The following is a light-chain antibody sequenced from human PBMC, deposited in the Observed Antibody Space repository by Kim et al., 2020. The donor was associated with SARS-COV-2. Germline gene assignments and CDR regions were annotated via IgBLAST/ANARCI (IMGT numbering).Light chain of an antibody. J-gene: IGKJ1*01. V-gene: IGKV3-20*01. CDR3: QRYGNLNT. Sequence: EIVLTQSPGTLSLSPGERATLSCRASQSVSSTHLAWYQQKPGQAPRLLIYGTSSRATGIPDRFSGSGSGTDFTLTISRLEPEDFAVYYCQRYGNLNTFGQGTKVDIK. CDR2: GTS. CDR1: QSVSSTH.